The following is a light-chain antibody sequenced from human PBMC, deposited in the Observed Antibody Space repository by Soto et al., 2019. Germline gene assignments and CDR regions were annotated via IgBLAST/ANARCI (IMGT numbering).Light chain of an antibody. V-gene: IGLV7-46*01. J-gene: IGLJ3*02. CDR3: SLSYGAFAM. Sequence: QTVVTQEPSLTVSPEGTVTLTCGSNTGAVASGHYPYWFQQKPGQAPRTLIYDTNNKHSWTPARFSGSLLGDKAALTLSGAQPEDEAEYYCSLSYGAFAMFGGGTKLTVL. CDR1: TGAVASGHY. CDR2: DTN.